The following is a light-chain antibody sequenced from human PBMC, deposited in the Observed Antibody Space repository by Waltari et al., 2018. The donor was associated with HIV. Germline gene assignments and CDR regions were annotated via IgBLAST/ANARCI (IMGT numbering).Light chain of an antibody. J-gene: IGKJ2*01. CDR2: GAS. Sequence: DIQMTQSPSSLSASVGDRVTITCRASQAISNSLAWYQQKPGKAPKLLLYGASRLESGVPSRFSGSGSGTDYTLTINSLQPEDFATFYCQQYYSTPPATFGQGTKLEIK. CDR3: QQYYSTPPAT. V-gene: IGKV1-NL1*01. CDR1: QAISNS.